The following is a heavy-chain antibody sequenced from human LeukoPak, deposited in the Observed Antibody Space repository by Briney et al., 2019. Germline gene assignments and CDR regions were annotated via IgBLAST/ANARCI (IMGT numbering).Heavy chain of an antibody. Sequence: SETLSLTCTASGGSISSSSYYWGWIRQPPGKGLEWIGSIYYSGSTYYNPPLKSRVTISVDTSKNQFSLKLSSVTAADTAVYYCARVVVVAADLFDYWGQGTLVTVSS. CDR3: ARVVVVAADLFDY. D-gene: IGHD2-15*01. CDR1: GGSISSSSYY. J-gene: IGHJ4*02. CDR2: IYYSGST. V-gene: IGHV4-39*01.